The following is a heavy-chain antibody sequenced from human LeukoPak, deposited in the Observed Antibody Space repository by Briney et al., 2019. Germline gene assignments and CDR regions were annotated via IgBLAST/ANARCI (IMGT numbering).Heavy chain of an antibody. J-gene: IGHJ6*02. CDR2: ISAYNGNT. CDR1: GYTFTSYG. Sequence: ASEKVSCKASGYTFTSYGISWVRQAPGQGLEWMGWISAYNGNTNYAQKLQGRVTMTTDTSTSTAYMELRSLRSDDTAVYYCARDLGTRDAYSGGWYVGYYYYGMDVWGQGTTVTVSS. V-gene: IGHV1-18*01. CDR3: ARDLGTRDAYSGGWYVGYYYYGMDV. D-gene: IGHD6-19*01.